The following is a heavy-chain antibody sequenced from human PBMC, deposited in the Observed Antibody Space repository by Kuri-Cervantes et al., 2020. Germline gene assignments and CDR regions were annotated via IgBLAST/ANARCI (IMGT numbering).Heavy chain of an antibody. CDR2: ISYDGSNK. CDR1: GFTFSSYA. Sequence: LSLTCAASGFTFSSYAMHWVRQAPGKGLEWVAVISYDGSNKYYADSVKGRFTISRDNSKNTLYLQMNSLRAEDTAVYYCARDLGSGWYPGYWGQGTLVTVSS. V-gene: IGHV3-30-3*01. D-gene: IGHD6-19*01. J-gene: IGHJ4*02. CDR3: ARDLGSGWYPGY.